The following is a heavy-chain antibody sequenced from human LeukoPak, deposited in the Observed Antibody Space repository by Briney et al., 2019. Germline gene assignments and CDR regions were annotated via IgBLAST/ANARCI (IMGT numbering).Heavy chain of an antibody. CDR3: ARDRGGLRYFDWLSWFDP. CDR2: IIPIFGTT. Sequence: SVKVSCKASGGTFGTYAINWVRQAPGQGLEWMGGIIPIFGTTNYAQTFQGRVTITADDSTSTAYMELSSLRSDDTAVYYCARDRGGLRYFDWLSWFDPWGQGTLVTVSS. D-gene: IGHD3-9*01. V-gene: IGHV1-69*13. CDR1: GGTFGTYA. J-gene: IGHJ5*02.